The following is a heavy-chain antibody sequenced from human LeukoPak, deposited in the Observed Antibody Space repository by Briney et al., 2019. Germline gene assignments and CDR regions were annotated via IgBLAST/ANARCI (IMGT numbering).Heavy chain of an antibody. Sequence: SETLSLTCTVSGGSINSYYWSWIRQPPGKGLERIGYIYYIGSTNYNPSLRGRATISVDTSNNQFYLRLSSVTAADTAVYYCARHHAEILVPNDWGRGTLVTVSS. V-gene: IGHV4-59*08. CDR2: IYYIGST. J-gene: IGHJ2*01. CDR1: GGSINSYY. D-gene: IGHD1-1*01. CDR3: ARHHAEILVPND.